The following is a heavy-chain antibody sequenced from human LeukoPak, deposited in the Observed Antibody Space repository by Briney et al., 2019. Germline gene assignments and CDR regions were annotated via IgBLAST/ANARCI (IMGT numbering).Heavy chain of an antibody. CDR3: ARHSRDGYNFVDY. J-gene: IGHJ4*02. V-gene: IGHV4-59*10. Sequence: QPSETLSLTCAVYGGSFSGYYWSWIRQPAGKGLEWIGRIYTSGSTNYNPSLKSRVTMSVDTSKNQFSLKLSSVTAADTAVYYCARHSRDGYNFVDYWGQGTLVTVSS. D-gene: IGHD5-24*01. CDR2: IYTSGST. CDR1: GGSFSGYY.